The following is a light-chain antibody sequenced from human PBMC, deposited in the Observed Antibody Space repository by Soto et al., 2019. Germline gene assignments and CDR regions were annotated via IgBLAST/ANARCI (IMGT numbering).Light chain of an antibody. CDR3: QQANSSPYT. CDR2: AAS. V-gene: IGKV1D-12*01. J-gene: IGKJ2*01. CDR1: QDSSTW. Sequence: DIQLTQSPSSVSASVGDTVTITCRASQDSSTWLAWYQQRPGQAPKLLVYAASTLQSGVPSRFSGSGSGTEFTLTISSLQHEDFATYYCQQANSSPYTFGQGTVLDIK.